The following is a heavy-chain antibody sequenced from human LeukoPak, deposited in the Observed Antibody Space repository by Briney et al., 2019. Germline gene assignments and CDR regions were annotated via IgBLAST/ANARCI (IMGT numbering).Heavy chain of an antibody. J-gene: IGHJ4*02. CDR1: GGSFSGYY. Sequence: PSETLSLTCAVYGGSFSGYYWSWIRQPPGKGLEWIGEINHSGSTNYNPSLKSRVTISVDTSKNQFSLKLSSVTAADTAVYYCARDDVNSGSSYWGQGTLVTASS. V-gene: IGHV4-34*01. CDR3: ARDDVNSGSSY. CDR2: INHSGST. D-gene: IGHD1-26*01.